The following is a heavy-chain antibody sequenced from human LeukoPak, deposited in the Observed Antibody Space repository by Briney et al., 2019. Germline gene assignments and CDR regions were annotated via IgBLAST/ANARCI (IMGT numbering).Heavy chain of an antibody. CDR3: AKELSLRYCSGGSCYRAPDY. CDR1: GFTFNNYA. CDR2: ISGSGGST. V-gene: IGHV3-23*01. Sequence: PGGSLRLSCAASGFTFNNYAMSWVRQAPGKGLEWVSAISGSGGSTYYADSVKGRFTISRDNSKNTLYLQMNSLRAEDTAVYYCAKELSLRYCSGGSCYRAPDYWGQGTLVTVSS. D-gene: IGHD2-15*01. J-gene: IGHJ4*02.